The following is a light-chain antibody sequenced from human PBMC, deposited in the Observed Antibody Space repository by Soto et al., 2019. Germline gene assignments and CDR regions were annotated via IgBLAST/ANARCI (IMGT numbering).Light chain of an antibody. V-gene: IGLV1-51*01. CDR1: SSNIGNNY. J-gene: IGLJ3*02. CDR2: DNS. Sequence: QSVLTQPPSVSAASGQKVTISCSGSSSNIGNNYVSWYQQLPGTAPKLLIYDNSKRPSGIPDRFSGSKSGTSATLGITGLQTGDEADYYCGTWVSSLSAWVFGGGTELTVL. CDR3: GTWVSSLSAWV.